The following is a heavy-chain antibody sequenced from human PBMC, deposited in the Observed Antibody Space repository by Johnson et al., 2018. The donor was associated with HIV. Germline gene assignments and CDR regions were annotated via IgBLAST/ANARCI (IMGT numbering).Heavy chain of an antibody. V-gene: IGHV3-9*01. CDR1: GFTFDDYA. J-gene: IGHJ3*02. CDR2: ISWNSGSK. D-gene: IGHD6-13*01. CDR3: ARELGGSSLPFGAFDI. Sequence: VQLVESGGGLVQPGRSLRLSCAASGFTFDDYAMHWVRQAPGKGLEWVSGISWNSGSKGYVDSVKGRFTISRDNAKNSVYLQMNSLRAEDTAVYYCARELGGSSLPFGAFDIWGQGTMVTVSS.